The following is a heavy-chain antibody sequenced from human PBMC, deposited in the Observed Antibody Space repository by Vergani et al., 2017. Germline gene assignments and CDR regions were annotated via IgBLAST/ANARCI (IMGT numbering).Heavy chain of an antibody. CDR1: GDSFSSGYYY. D-gene: IGHD3-9*01. Sequence: QVQLQESGPGLVKPSQTLSLTCTVSGDSFSSGYYYWSWIRQPAGKGLEWIGHIYTSGSTNYNSSLKSRVTISVDTSKNQFSLQLTSVTAADTAVYYCARDAILGYYMDVWGKGTTVTVSS. V-gene: IGHV4-61*02. CDR3: ARDAILGYYMDV. CDR2: IYTSGST. J-gene: IGHJ6*03.